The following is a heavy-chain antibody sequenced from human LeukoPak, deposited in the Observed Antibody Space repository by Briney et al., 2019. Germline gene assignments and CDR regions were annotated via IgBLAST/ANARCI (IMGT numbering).Heavy chain of an antibody. CDR2: IKQDGSEK. CDR3: ARETSTAGRDAFDI. CDR1: GFTFSSYW. J-gene: IGHJ3*02. V-gene: IGHV3-7*01. D-gene: IGHD6-13*01. Sequence: GGPLRLSCAASGFTFSSYWMSWVRQAPGKGLEWVANIKQDGSEKYYVDSVKGRFTISRDNAKNSLYLQMNSLRAEDTAVYYCARETSTAGRDAFDIWGQGTMVTVSS.